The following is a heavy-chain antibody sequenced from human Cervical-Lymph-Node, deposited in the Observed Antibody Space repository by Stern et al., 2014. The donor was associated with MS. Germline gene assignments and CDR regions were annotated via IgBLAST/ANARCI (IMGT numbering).Heavy chain of an antibody. V-gene: IGHV1-69*06. CDR1: GG. Sequence: VHLVEAGAEVKKPGSSVRVSCKSSGGISWVRQAPGQGLEWMGGLSPFVWTSNYAQKFQGRVINTADTSTNTTYLHLSRLTSADTAVYYCARGSGDNWFGPWGQGTLVTVSS. D-gene: IGHD3-10*01. J-gene: IGHJ5*02. CDR2: LSPFVWTS. CDR3: ARGSGDNWFGP.